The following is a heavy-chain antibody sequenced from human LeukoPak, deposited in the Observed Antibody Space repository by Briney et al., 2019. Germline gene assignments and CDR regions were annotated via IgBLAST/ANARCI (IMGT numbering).Heavy chain of an antibody. Sequence: SVKVSCKASGYTFTSYDINWVRQATGQGLEWMGRIIPILGIANYAQKFQGRVTITADKSTSTAYMELSSLRSEDTAVYYCARGNGRDGYKYWGQGTLVTVSS. V-gene: IGHV1-69*04. J-gene: IGHJ4*02. CDR1: GYTFTSYD. CDR3: ARGNGRDGYKY. D-gene: IGHD5-24*01. CDR2: IIPILGIA.